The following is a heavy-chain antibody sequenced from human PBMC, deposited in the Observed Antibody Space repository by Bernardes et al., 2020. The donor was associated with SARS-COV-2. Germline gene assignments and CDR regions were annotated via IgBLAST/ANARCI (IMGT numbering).Heavy chain of an antibody. D-gene: IGHD3-10*01. J-gene: IGHJ4*02. CDR1: GFTFSSYW. CDR3: ARGYGSGGIDY. Sequence: GGSLRLSCAASGFTFSSYWMHWVRQAPGKGLVWVSRISGDGSSTDYADSVKGRCTISRDNAKNTLYLQMNSLRAEDTAVYYCARGYGSGGIDYWGQGTLVTVSS. CDR2: ISGDGSST. V-gene: IGHV3-74*01.